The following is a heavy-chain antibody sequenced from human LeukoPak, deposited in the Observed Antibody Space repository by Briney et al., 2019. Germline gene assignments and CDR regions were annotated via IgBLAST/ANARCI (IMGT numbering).Heavy chain of an antibody. CDR2: ISSGGTYI. CDR3: ARDRPTGRSRGVVVQ. V-gene: IGHV3-21*01. J-gene: IGHJ4*02. Sequence: PGGSLRVSCAASGFTFYTYAMTWVRQAPGEGLGWGSSISSGGTYIYYAESVRGRSTISRDNTKNFLYLQLSTLRVEDTAVYYCARDRPTGRSRGVVVQWGQGTLVTVSS. CDR1: GFTFYTYA. D-gene: IGHD2-15*01.